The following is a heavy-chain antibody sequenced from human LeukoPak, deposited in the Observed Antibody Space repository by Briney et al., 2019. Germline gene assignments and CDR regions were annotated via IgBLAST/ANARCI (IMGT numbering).Heavy chain of an antibody. Sequence: SETLSLTCTVSGGSISSGSYYWSWIRQPAGKGLEWIGRIYTSGSTNYNPSLKSRVTISVDTSKNQFSLKLSSVTAADTAVYYCARGGLRGQQLVLNYYYMDVWGKGTTVTVSS. CDR2: IYTSGST. J-gene: IGHJ6*03. CDR1: GGSISSGSYY. CDR3: ARGGLRGQQLVLNYYYMDV. V-gene: IGHV4-61*02. D-gene: IGHD6-13*01.